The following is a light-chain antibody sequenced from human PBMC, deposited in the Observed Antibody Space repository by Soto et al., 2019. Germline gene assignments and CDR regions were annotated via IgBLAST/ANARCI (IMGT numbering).Light chain of an antibody. J-gene: IGKJ1*01. CDR3: QNCNSVPAT. Sequence: IKMTQSPSSLSASVGDRVTITSRATQNVGKYLAWYQQKPGKVPELLIYDASTLQSGVPSRFTGSGSGTDFTLTISSLQPEDVGTYYCQNCNSVPATFGQGTKVEIK. V-gene: IGKV1-27*01. CDR2: DAS. CDR1: QNVGKY.